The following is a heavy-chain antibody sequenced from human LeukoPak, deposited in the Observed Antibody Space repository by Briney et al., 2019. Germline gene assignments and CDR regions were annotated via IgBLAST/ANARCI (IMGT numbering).Heavy chain of an antibody. CDR1: GFFFDDYG. J-gene: IGHJ6*03. CDR2: INSNGDNT. CDR3: ARDGGWYKRGLDYFYYMDV. V-gene: IGHV3-20*04. D-gene: IGHD6-19*01. Sequence: GGSLRLSCAASGFFFDDYGMSWVRQAPGKGLEWVSRINSNGDNTHYADSVKGRFTISRDNAKNSLYLQMNSLMAKDTALYYCARDGGWYKRGLDYFYYMDVWGKGTTVTVSS.